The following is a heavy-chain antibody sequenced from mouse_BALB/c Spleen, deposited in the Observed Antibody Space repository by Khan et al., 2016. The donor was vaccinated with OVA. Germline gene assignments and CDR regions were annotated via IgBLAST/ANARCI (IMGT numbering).Heavy chain of an antibody. CDR1: GYTFTSYT. J-gene: IGHJ4*01. D-gene: IGHD2-4*01. V-gene: IGHV1-4*01. Sequence: QVQLQHSGAELARPGASVKMSCKASGYTFTSYTMHWVKQRPGQGLEWIGYINPSSGYTNYNQKFKDKATLTADKSSSKAYMQLSSLTSEHSAVYYCARIYYDYDVYYAMDDWGQGTSVTVSS. CDR2: INPSSGYT. CDR3: ARIYYDYDVYYAMDD.